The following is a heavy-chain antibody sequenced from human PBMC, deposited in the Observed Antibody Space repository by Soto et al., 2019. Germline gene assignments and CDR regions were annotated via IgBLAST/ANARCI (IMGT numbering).Heavy chain of an antibody. CDR2: ISYDGSNK. CDR1: GFTFSSYA. CDR3: ARGYSQYYYYGMDV. Sequence: QVQLVESGGGVVQPGRSLRLSCAASGFTFSSYAMHWVRQAPGKGLEWVAVISYDGSNKYYADSVKGRFTISRDNSKNTLYLQMNSLRAEDTAVYYCARGYSQYYYYGMDVWGQGTTVTVSS. V-gene: IGHV3-30-3*01. D-gene: IGHD1-1*01. J-gene: IGHJ6*02.